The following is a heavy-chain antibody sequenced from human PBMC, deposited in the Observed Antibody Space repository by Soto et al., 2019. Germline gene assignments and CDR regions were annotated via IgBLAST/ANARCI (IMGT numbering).Heavy chain of an antibody. CDR1: GGSISSYY. Sequence: SETLSLTCTVSGGSISSYYWSWIRQPPGKGLEWIGYIYYSGSTNYNPSLKSRVTISVDRSKNQFSLKLSSVTAADTAVYYCARELDYYGMDVWGQGTTVTVSS. V-gene: IGHV4-59*12. CDR2: IYYSGST. J-gene: IGHJ6*02. CDR3: ARELDYYGMDV.